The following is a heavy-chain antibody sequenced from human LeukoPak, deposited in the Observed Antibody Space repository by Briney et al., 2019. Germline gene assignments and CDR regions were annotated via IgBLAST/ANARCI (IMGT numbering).Heavy chain of an antibody. Sequence: ASVKVSCKVSGYTLTELSMHWVRQAPGKGLEWMGGIIPIFGTANYAQKFQGRVTITTDESTSTAYMELSSLRSEDTAVYYCARGVWSGYGYYFDYWGQGTLVTVSS. CDR2: IIPIFGTA. V-gene: IGHV1-69*05. CDR3: ARGVWSGYGYYFDY. CDR1: GYTLTELS. J-gene: IGHJ4*02. D-gene: IGHD3-3*01.